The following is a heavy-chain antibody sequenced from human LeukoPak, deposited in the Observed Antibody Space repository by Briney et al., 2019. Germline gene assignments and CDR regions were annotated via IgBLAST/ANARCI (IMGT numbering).Heavy chain of an antibody. CDR2: INPSGGST. CDR3: ARGGGGVVVVAAKNNWFDP. D-gene: IGHD2-15*01. J-gene: IGHJ5*02. Sequence: GASVKASCKASGYTFTSYYMHWVRQAPGQGLEWMGIINPSGGSTSYAQKFQGRVTMTRDMSTSTVYMELSSLRSEDTAVYYCARGGGGVVVVAAKNNWFDPWGQGTLVTVSS. V-gene: IGHV1-46*01. CDR1: GYTFTSYY.